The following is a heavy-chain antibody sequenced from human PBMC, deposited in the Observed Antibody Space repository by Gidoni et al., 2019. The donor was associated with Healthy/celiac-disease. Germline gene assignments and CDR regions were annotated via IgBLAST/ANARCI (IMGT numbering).Heavy chain of an antibody. CDR3: AREESGYIPYYFDY. CDR1: GFTFSSYW. D-gene: IGHD3-22*01. Sequence: EVQLVESGGGLVQPGGSLRLSCAASGFTFSSYWMSWVRQAPGKGLEWVANIKQDGSEKYYVDSVKGRFTISRDNAKNSLYLQMNSLRAEDTAVYYCAREESGYIPYYFDYWGQGTLVTVSS. CDR2: IKQDGSEK. V-gene: IGHV3-7*01. J-gene: IGHJ4*02.